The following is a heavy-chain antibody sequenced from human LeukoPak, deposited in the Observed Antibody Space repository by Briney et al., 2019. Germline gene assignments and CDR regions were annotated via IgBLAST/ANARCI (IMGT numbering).Heavy chain of an antibody. J-gene: IGHJ4*02. CDR3: ATSADSPGNS. CDR1: GFTFSTYW. CDR2: LKQDGSVK. V-gene: IGHV3-7*01. Sequence: PGGSLRLSCVAPGFTFSTYWMSWVRQAPGKGLEWVANLKQDGSVKHYVDSVKGRFTISRDNAKNSLYLQMTNLRAEDSAVYYCATSADSPGNSWGQGTLITVSS. D-gene: IGHD4-23*01.